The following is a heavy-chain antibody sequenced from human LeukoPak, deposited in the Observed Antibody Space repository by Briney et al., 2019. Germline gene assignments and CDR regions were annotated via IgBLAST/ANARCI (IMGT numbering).Heavy chain of an antibody. CDR2: IHYSGSS. J-gene: IGHJ5*01. Sequence: PSETLSLTRTVSGDSTSNFYWNWLRQSPGEGLEWIGNIHYSGSSVYNPSLKSRGTISIETSRRQFFLKLNSVTAADTAVYFCALAPNSNWFDFWGPGILVTVSS. D-gene: IGHD2-8*01. CDR1: GDSTSNFY. V-gene: IGHV4-59*03. CDR3: ALAPNSNWFDF.